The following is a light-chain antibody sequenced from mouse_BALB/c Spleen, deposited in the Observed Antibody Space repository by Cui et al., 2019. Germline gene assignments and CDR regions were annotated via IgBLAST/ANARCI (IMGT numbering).Light chain of an antibody. V-gene: IGKV8-27*01. Sequence: IMLTQSPSVLAVSAGEKGNMSCKSSQSFLYSSNQKNYLAWYQQKPGQSPKLLIYWASMRETGVPDRFTGSGSGTDFTLAISSVQAEDLAVYYCHQYLSSYTFGGGTKLEIK. J-gene: IGKJ2*01. CDR1: QSFLYSSNQKNY. CDR3: HQYLSSYT. CDR2: WAS.